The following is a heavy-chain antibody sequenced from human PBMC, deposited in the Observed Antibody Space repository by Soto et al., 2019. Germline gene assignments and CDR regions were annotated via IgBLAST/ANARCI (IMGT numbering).Heavy chain of an antibody. CDR2: MNPNSGNT. Sequence: ASVKVSCKASGYTFTSYDINWVRQATGQGLEWMGWMNPNSGNTGYEQKFQGRVTMTRNTSISTAYMELSSLRSEDTAVYYCARGERYSSSWYYLRPNWFDPWGQGTLVTVSS. D-gene: IGHD6-13*01. J-gene: IGHJ5*02. V-gene: IGHV1-8*01. CDR3: ARGERYSSSWYYLRPNWFDP. CDR1: GYTFTSYD.